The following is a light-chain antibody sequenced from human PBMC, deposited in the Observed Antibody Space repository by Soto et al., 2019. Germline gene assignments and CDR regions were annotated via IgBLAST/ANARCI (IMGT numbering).Light chain of an antibody. CDR1: QSVSSSY. CDR2: GAF. J-gene: IGKJ1*01. V-gene: IGKV3-20*01. Sequence: EIVLTQSPGTLSSSPGERATLPCRARQSVSSSYLAWYQQKPGKAPRLPIYGAFLRATGIADRFSGSGSGPDFTLTISRLGPDDFPVYYCQQYGTSRTFGRGTNVEIK. CDR3: QQYGTSRT.